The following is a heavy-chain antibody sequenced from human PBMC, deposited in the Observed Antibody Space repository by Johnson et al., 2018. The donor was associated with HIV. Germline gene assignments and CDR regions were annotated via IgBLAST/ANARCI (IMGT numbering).Heavy chain of an antibody. Sequence: VQLVESGGGVVQPGRSLRLSCAASGFTFSSYWMSWVRQAPGKGREWVSVIYSGGSTYYADSVKGRFTISSDNSKNTLYLQMNSLKTEDTAVYYCTTEAYSSSSAAFDIWGQGTMVTVSS. CDR1: GFTFSSYW. D-gene: IGHD6-6*01. CDR2: IYSGGST. V-gene: IGHV3-66*01. J-gene: IGHJ3*02. CDR3: TTEAYSSSSAAFDI.